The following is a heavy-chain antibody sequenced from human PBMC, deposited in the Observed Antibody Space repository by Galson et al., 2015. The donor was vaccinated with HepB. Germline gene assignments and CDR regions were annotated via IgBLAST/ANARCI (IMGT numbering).Heavy chain of an antibody. CDR1: GGTFSSYA. J-gene: IGHJ5*02. V-gene: IGHV1-69*04. Sequence: SVKVSCKASGGTFSSYAISWVRQAPGQGLEWMGRIIPILGIANYAQKFQGRVTITADKSTSTAYMELSSLRSEDTAVYYCARGGNRIQLWFNWFDPWGQGTLVTVSS. D-gene: IGHD5-18*01. CDR3: ARGGNRIQLWFNWFDP. CDR2: IIPILGIA.